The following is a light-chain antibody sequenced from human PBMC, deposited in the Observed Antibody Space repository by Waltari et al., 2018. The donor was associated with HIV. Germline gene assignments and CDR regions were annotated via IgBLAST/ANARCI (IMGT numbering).Light chain of an antibody. CDR3: ASWDDRLSAIV. Sequence: VLTQPPSASGTPGQRVTMTCSGSSYNIGSNFVSWYKQVPGTAPKLLVFRSNERPSGVPDRFAGSKSDTSASLAISDLRSDDEADYYCASWDDRLSAIVFGGGTKLTVL. CDR2: RSN. V-gene: IGLV1-47*01. J-gene: IGLJ3*02. CDR1: SYNIGSNF.